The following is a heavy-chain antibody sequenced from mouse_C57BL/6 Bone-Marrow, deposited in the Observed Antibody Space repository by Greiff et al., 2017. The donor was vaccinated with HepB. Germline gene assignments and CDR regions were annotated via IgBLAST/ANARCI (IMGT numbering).Heavy chain of an antibody. Sequence: EVNVVESGGGLVQSGRSLRLSCATSGFTFSDFYMEWVRQAPGKGLEWIAASRNKANDYTTEYSASVKGRFIVSRDTSQSILYLQMNALRAEDTAIYYCARDGYGNYGYFDVWGTGTTVTVSS. CDR2: SRNKANDYTT. D-gene: IGHD2-1*01. CDR1: GFTFSDFY. J-gene: IGHJ1*03. CDR3: ARDGYGNYGYFDV. V-gene: IGHV7-1*01.